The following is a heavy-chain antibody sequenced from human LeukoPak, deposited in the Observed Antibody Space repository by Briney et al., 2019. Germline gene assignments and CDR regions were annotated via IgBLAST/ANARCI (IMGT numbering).Heavy chain of an antibody. D-gene: IGHD5-24*01. CDR3: AKGSGRWLQSSDY. V-gene: IGHV3-23*01. Sequence: GGSLRLSCAASGFTFSSYAMSWVRQAPGKGLEWVSAISGSGGSTYYADSVKGRFTISRDNAKNSLYLQMNSPRAEDTAVYYCAKGSGRWLQSSDYWGQGTLVTVSS. J-gene: IGHJ4*02. CDR1: GFTFSSYA. CDR2: ISGSGGST.